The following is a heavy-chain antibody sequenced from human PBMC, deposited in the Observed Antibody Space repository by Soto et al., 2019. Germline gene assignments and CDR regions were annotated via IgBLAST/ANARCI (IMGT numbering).Heavy chain of an antibody. D-gene: IGHD3-22*01. V-gene: IGHV1-69*02. CDR1: GGTFSSYT. J-gene: IGHJ4*02. Sequence: QVQLVQSGAEVKKPGSSVKVSCKASGGTFSSYTISWVRQAPGQGLEWMGRIIPILGIANSAQKFQGRVTITADKSTSTAYMELSSLRAEDTAVYYGLYDSSGSEFDYWGQGTLVTVSS. CDR3: LYDSSGSEFDY. CDR2: IIPILGIA.